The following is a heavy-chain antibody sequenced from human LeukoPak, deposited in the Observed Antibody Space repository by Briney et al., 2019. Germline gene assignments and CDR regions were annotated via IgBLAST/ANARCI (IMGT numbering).Heavy chain of an antibody. D-gene: IGHD4-23*01. V-gene: IGHV3-21*01. CDR2: ISSSSSYI. CDR1: GFRFSSYA. CDR3: ARDFDLTTVVTYFDY. Sequence: PGGSLRLACAASGFRFSSYAMSWVRQAPGKGLEWVSSISSSSSYIYYADSVKGRFTISRDNAKNSLYLQMNSLRAEDTAVYYCARDFDLTTVVTYFDYWGQGTLVTASS. J-gene: IGHJ4*02.